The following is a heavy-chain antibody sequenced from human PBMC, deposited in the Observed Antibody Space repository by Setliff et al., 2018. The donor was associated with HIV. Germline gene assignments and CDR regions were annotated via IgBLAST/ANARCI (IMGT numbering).Heavy chain of an antibody. D-gene: IGHD1-26*01. J-gene: IGHJ3*02. CDR2: INGDGSST. Sequence: GGSLRLSCAASGFTFSSYWMHWVRQAPGKGLVWVSRINGDGSSTTYADSVKGRFTISRDNAKNTLYLQMNSLRAEDTAVYYCARGGSYSHGAFDIWGQGTMVT. V-gene: IGHV3-74*01. CDR1: GFTFSSYW. CDR3: ARGGSYSHGAFDI.